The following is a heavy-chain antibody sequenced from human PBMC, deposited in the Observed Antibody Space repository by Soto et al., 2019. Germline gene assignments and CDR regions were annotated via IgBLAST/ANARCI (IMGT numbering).Heavy chain of an antibody. CDR2: INHSGST. V-gene: IGHV4-34*01. CDR3: ARVVVVPAALTYYYYYFMDV. Sequence: QVQLQQWGAGLLKPSETLSLTCAVYGGSFSGYYWSWIRQPPGKGLEWIGEINHSGSTNYNPSLKSRVTISVDTSKNQFSLKLSSVTAADTAVYYCARVVVVPAALTYYYYYFMDVWGEGTTVTVSS. CDR1: GGSFSGYY. J-gene: IGHJ6*03. D-gene: IGHD2-2*01.